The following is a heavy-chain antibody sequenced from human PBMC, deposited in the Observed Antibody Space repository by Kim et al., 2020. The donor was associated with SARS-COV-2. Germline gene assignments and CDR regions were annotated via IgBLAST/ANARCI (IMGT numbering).Heavy chain of an antibody. CDR1: GYTFTSYD. D-gene: IGHD3-22*01. Sequence: ASVKVSCKASGYTFTSYDINWVRQATGQGLEWMGWMNPNSGNTGYAQKFQGRVTMTRNTSISTAYMELSSLRSEDTAVYYCARGLVSSRWLLLPLRWFGMDVWGQGTTVTVSS. CDR3: ARGLVSSRWLLLPLRWFGMDV. J-gene: IGHJ6*02. CDR2: MNPNSGNT. V-gene: IGHV1-8*01.